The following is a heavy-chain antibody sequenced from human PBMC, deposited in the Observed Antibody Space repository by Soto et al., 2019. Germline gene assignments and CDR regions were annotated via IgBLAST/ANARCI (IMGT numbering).Heavy chain of an antibody. CDR2: INPNSGGT. CDR3: SRPYCGSNSCHNWFDP. V-gene: IGHV1-2*02. CDR1: GYIFTDYY. Sequence: ASVKVSCKASGYIFTDYYMNWVRQAPGQGLEWMGWINPNSGGTNYAQKLQGRVTMTTDTSITTAYMELSGLRSDDTAVYYCSRPYCGSNSCHNWFDPWGQGTLVTVSS. D-gene: IGHD2-2*01. J-gene: IGHJ5*02.